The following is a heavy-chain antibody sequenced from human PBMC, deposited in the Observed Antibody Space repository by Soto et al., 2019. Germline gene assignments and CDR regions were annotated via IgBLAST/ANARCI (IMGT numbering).Heavy chain of an antibody. J-gene: IGHJ6*03. V-gene: IGHV1-18*01. D-gene: IGHD3-10*02. CDR1: GYTFTSYG. CDR2: ISAYNGNT. CDR3: AGEEYYVWCSYNGTAYYYMDV. Sequence: GASVKVSCKASGYTFTSYGISWVRQAPGQGLEWMGWISAYNGNTNYAQKLQGRVTMTTDTSTSTAYMELRSLRSDDTAVYYCAGEEYYVWCSYNGTAYYYMDVWGKGTTVTVSS.